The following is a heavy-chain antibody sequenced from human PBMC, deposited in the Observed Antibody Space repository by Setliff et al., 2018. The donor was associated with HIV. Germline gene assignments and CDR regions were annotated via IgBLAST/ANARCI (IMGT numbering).Heavy chain of an antibody. CDR1: GYTLSELS. CDR3: ARGHSSGYTYSGSYGPFDI. CDR2: VDPEDDGT. V-gene: IGHV1-24*01. D-gene: IGHD1-26*01. J-gene: IGHJ3*02. Sequence: ASVKVSCKVSGYTLSELSMHWVRQAPGEGLEWMGGVDPEDDGTVYAEKFQGRVTMTTDKSTSTAYMELSSLRSEDTAVYYCARGHSSGYTYSGSYGPFDIWGQGTMVTVSS.